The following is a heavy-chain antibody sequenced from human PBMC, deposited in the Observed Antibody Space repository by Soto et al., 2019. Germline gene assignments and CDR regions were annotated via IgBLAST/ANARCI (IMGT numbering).Heavy chain of an antibody. CDR2: IIPIIDTT. V-gene: IGHV1-69*01. CDR1: GVTFSSYA. J-gene: IGHJ4*02. Sequence: QVALVQSGAEVKKPGSSVKVSCKASGVTFSSYAINWVRQAPGQGLEWIGGIIPIIDTTNYAPKFQGRVKVTADESTRTTYIELSSLRSEDTAVYECVRGRDGHNSYDFDQWGPGTQGAFAS. CDR3: VRGRDGHNSYDFDQ.